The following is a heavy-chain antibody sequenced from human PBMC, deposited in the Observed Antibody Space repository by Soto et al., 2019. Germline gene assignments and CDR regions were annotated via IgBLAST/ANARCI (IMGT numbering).Heavy chain of an antibody. J-gene: IGHJ6*02. Sequence: SETLSLTCTVSGGSISSYYWSWIRQPPGKGLEWIGYIYYSGSTNYNPSLKSRVTISVDTPKNQFSLKLSSVTAADTAVYYCARQGFGPLHDLVDVWAQGTTVPVSS. D-gene: IGHD3-10*01. CDR3: ARQGFGPLHDLVDV. CDR1: GGSISSYY. CDR2: IYYSGST. V-gene: IGHV4-59*01.